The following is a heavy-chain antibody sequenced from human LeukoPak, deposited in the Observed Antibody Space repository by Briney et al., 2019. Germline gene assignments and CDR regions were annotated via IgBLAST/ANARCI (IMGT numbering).Heavy chain of an antibody. D-gene: IGHD3-22*01. CDR1: GGSSSSSRYY. V-gene: IGHV4-39*01. Sequence: SETLSLTCTVSGGSSSSSRYYWGWIRQPPGKGLEWIGSIYYSGSTYYNPSLKSRVTISVDTSKNQFSLKLSSVTAADTAVYYCARQPPWDYYDSSGLFDYWGQGTLVTVSS. CDR3: ARQPPWDYYDSSGLFDY. J-gene: IGHJ4*02. CDR2: IYYSGST.